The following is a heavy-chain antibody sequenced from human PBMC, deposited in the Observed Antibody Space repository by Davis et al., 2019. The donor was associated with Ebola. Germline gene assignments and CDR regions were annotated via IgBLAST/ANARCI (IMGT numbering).Heavy chain of an antibody. J-gene: IGHJ4*02. Sequence: SQTLSLTCAVYGGSFNDYYWGWVRQSPGHGLEWIGEINYRGRTYYNTALRSRVSLSIDRSKMQYSLRLTSVTAADTAVYYCAREAAPPTYSSSWSVYFDHWGQGTLVTVSS. CDR3: AREAAPPTYSSSWSVYFDH. V-gene: IGHV4-34*01. D-gene: IGHD6-13*01. CDR1: GGSFNDYY. CDR2: INYRGRT.